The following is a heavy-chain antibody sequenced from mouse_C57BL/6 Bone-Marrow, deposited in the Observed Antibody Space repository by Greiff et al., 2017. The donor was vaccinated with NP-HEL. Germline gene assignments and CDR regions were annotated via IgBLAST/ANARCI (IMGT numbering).Heavy chain of an antibody. V-gene: IGHV10-3*01. CDR2: IRSKSSNYAT. CDR1: GFTFNTYA. D-gene: IGHD1-1*01. Sequence: EVQLVESGGGLVQPKGSLKLSCAASGFTFNTYAMHWVRQAPGKGLEWVARIRSKSSNYATYYADSVKDRFTISRDDSQSMLYLQMNNLKTEDTAMYYCVREGTTVVGELPYFDYWGQGTTLTVSS. J-gene: IGHJ2*01. CDR3: VREGTTVVGELPYFDY.